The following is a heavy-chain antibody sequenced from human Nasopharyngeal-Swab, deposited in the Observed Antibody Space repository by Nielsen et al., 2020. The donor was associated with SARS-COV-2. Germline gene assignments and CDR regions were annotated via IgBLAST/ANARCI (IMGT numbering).Heavy chain of an antibody. CDR1: GYTFTSYA. V-gene: IGHV1-3*01. Sequence: ASVKVSCKAPGYTFTSYAMHWVRQAPGQRLEWMGWINAGNGNTKYSQKFQGRVTITRDTSASTAHMELSSLRSEDTAVYYCARAKDGGKGFYFDYWGQGTLVTVSS. D-gene: IGHD4-23*01. J-gene: IGHJ4*02. CDR2: INAGNGNT. CDR3: ARAKDGGKGFYFDY.